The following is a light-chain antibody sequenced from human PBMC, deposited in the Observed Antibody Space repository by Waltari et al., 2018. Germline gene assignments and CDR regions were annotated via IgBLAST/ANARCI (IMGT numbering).Light chain of an antibody. Sequence: SYELNQSPSVSVSPGQPVSITCSGDKLGDKSVSWYQQKPGPSPVLVIFQDTKWPSGIPERFSGSNSGNTATLTISGTQAMDEADYYCQAWDSSTAYVFGTGTKVTVL. CDR3: QAWDSSTAYV. CDR2: QDT. J-gene: IGLJ1*01. CDR1: KLGDKS. V-gene: IGLV3-1*01.